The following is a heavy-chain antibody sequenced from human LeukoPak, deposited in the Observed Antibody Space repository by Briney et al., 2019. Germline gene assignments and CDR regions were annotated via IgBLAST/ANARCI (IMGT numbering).Heavy chain of an antibody. Sequence: ASVKVSCKASGYTFTGYYTHWVRQAPGQGLEWMGWINPNSGGTNYAQKFQGRVTMTRDTSISTAYMELSRLRSDDTAVYYCARESLNTMIVVGDWGQGTLVTVSS. CDR3: ARESLNTMIVVGD. CDR2: INPNSGGT. D-gene: IGHD3-22*01. CDR1: GYTFTGYY. V-gene: IGHV1-2*02. J-gene: IGHJ4*02.